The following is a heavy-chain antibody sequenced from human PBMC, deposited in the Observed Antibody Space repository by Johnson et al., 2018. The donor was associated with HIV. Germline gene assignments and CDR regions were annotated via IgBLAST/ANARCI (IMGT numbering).Heavy chain of an antibody. D-gene: IGHD6-25*01. V-gene: IGHV3-30*02. CDR2: IRYDGSNK. CDR1: GFTFSSYG. CDR3: AKETPSSGGTFDI. J-gene: IGHJ3*02. Sequence: QVHLVESGGGVVQPGGSLRLSCAASGFTFSSYGMHWVRKAPGKGLEWVAFIRYDGSNKYYADSVKGRFTISRDNSKNTLYLQMNSLRAEDTAVYYCAKETPSSGGTFDIWGQGTMVTVSS.